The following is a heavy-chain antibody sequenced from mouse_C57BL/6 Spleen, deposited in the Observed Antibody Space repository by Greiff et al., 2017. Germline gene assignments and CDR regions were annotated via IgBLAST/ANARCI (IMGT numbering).Heavy chain of an antibody. CDR3: ARQITGGPWFAY. D-gene: IGHD4-1*01. J-gene: IGHJ3*01. CDR1: GYTFTGYW. Sequence: QVQLKQSGAELMKPGASVKLSCKATGYTFTGYWIEWVKQRPGHGLEWIGEILPGSGSTNSNEKFKGKAPFTADTSSNTAYMQLSSLTTEDAAIYYCARQITGGPWFAYWGQGTLVTVSA. V-gene: IGHV1-9*01. CDR2: ILPGSGST.